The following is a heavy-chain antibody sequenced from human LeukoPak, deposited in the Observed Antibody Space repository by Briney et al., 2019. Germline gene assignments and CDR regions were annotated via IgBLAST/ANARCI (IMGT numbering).Heavy chain of an antibody. Sequence: GGSLRLSCVASGFTFSSYWMTWVRQAPGTGLEWVASIKYDGSEKYYVDSVKGRFTISRDNVKNSLYLQMNSLRADDTALYYCARGGWLAFDYWGQGTLVTVSP. V-gene: IGHV3-7*01. CDR2: IKYDGSEK. CDR1: GFTFSSYW. J-gene: IGHJ4*02. D-gene: IGHD3-10*01. CDR3: ARGGWLAFDY.